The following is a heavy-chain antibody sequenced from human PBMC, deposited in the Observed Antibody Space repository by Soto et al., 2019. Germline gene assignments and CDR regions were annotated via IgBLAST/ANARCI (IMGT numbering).Heavy chain of an antibody. CDR1: GGSISSYY. J-gene: IGHJ4*02. CDR2: IYYSGST. D-gene: IGHD6-13*01. V-gene: IGHV4-59*12. Sequence: SETRSLTCTVSGGSISSYYRSLIRQPPGKGLEWIVYIYYSGSTNYNPSLKSLVTLSVDTTKNQFSLKLSSVPAADTARYSGARSRYSRSRYYFEYWGQRTQVTV. CDR3: ARSRYSRSRYYFEY.